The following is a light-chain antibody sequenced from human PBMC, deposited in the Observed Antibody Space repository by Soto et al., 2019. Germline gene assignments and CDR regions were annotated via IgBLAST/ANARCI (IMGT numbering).Light chain of an antibody. Sequence: QSAPTQPASVSGSPGQSITISCTGSSSDVGGYDFVSWYQHHPGKAPRLMIFDVSNRPSAVSNRFSGSKSGNTASLTISGLQAEDEGDYYCASYTSRSTLVFGTGTKVTVL. CDR2: DVS. J-gene: IGLJ1*01. V-gene: IGLV2-14*03. CDR1: SSDVGGYDF. CDR3: ASYTSRSTLV.